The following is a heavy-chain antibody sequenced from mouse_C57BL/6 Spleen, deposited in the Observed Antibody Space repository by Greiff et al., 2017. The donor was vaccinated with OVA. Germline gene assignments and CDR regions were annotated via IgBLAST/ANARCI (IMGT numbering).Heavy chain of an antibody. V-gene: IGHV5-16*01. D-gene: IGHD1-1*01. Sequence: EVKVVESEGGLVQPGSSMKLSCTASGFTFSDYYMAWVRQVPEKGLEWVANINYDGRSTYYLDSFKSRFIISRDNAKNILYLQMSSLKSEDTATYYCARAEYYGSRYYFDDWGKGTTLTVSS. J-gene: IGHJ2*01. CDR2: INYDGRST. CDR3: ARAEYYGSRYYFDD. CDR1: GFTFSDYY.